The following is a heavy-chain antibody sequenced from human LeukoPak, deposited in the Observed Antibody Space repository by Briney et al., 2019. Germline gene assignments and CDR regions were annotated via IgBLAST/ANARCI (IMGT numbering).Heavy chain of an antibody. CDR1: GFTFSSYE. Sequence: GGSLRLSRAASGFTFSSYEMNWVRQAPGKGLEWVSYISSSGSTIYYADSVRGRFTISRDNAKNSLYLQMNSLRAEDTAVYYCAKDSDYYGSGSSVDYWGQGTLVTVSS. V-gene: IGHV3-48*03. J-gene: IGHJ4*02. CDR3: AKDSDYYGSGSSVDY. CDR2: ISSSGSTI. D-gene: IGHD3-10*01.